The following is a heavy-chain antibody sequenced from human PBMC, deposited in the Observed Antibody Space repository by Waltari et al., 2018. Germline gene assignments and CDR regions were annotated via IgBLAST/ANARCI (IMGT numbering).Heavy chain of an antibody. V-gene: IGHV3-74*01. CDR2: IKPGGTYT. CDR3: VGQIATGY. Sequence: EVQLVESGGGLVQPGGSLRLSCAASGFTFRTSGMHWVRQAPGKGLVWVSHIKPGGTYTGYADSVKGRFTISRDDAKNTLYLQMNSLRVEDTAIYYCVGQIATGYWGQGTLVTVSS. CDR1: GFTFRTSG. J-gene: IGHJ4*02. D-gene: IGHD6-13*01.